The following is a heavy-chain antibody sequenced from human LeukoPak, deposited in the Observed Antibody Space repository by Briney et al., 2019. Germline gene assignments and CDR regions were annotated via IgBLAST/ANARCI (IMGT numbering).Heavy chain of an antibody. CDR2: ISAYNGNT. J-gene: IGHJ3*02. CDR1: GYTFTSYG. D-gene: IGHD6-19*01. V-gene: IGHV1-18*01. Sequence: ASVKVSCKASGYTFTSYGISWVRPAPGQGLERMGWISAYNGNTNYAQKLQSRVTMTTDTSTSTAYMELKSLRSDDTAVYYCARSGAVAGTRAFDIWGQGTMVTVSS. CDR3: ARSGAVAGTRAFDI.